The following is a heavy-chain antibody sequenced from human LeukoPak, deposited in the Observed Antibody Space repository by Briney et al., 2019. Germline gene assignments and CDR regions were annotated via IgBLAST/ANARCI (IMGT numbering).Heavy chain of an antibody. J-gene: IGHJ3*02. CDR2: IYHSGST. D-gene: IGHD6-13*01. CDR1: GYSISSGYY. Sequence: PSETLSLTCTVSGYSISSGYYWGWIRPPPGKGLEWIGSIYHSGSTYYNPSLKSRVTISVDTSKNQFSLQLNSVTPDDTAVYFCARGGMGTFDIFDQGTMVFVSS. CDR3: ARGGMGTFDI. V-gene: IGHV4-38-2*02.